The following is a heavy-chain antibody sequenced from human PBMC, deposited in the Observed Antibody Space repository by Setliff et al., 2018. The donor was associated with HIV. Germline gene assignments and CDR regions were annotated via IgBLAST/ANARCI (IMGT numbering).Heavy chain of an antibody. V-gene: IGHV4-39*02. J-gene: IGHJ6*03. CDR3: ARGHDNKYYYFYYMDV. CDR2: IYYSGTT. CDR1: GGSISSGSHY. D-gene: IGHD3-9*01. Sequence: PSETLSLTCSVSGGSISSGSHYWGWIRQAPGKGLELIGNIYYSGTTFYNPSLKSRVSISVDTSRNEFSLKLTSVTAADTAVYYCARGHDNKYYYFYYMDVWGKGTTVTVSS.